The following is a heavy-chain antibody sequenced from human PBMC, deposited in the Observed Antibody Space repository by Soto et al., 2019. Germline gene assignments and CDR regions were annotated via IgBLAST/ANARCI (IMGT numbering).Heavy chain of an antibody. CDR3: ARGFTIVGVAINYYGMDV. Sequence: SVKVSCKDSGGTFSTYSLFWVRQAPGQGLEWMGRIIPMLGTRNYAQKFQGRVTITADESTSTAYMELSSLRSEDTAVYYCARGFTIVGVAINYYGMDVWGQGTTVTVSS. J-gene: IGHJ6*02. D-gene: IGHD3-3*01. CDR1: GGTFSTYS. V-gene: IGHV1-69*08. CDR2: IIPMLGTR.